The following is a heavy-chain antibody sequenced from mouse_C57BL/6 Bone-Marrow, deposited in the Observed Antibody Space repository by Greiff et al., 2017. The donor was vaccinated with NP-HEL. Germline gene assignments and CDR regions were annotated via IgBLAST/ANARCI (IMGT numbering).Heavy chain of an antibody. CDR2: ISNLAYSI. D-gene: IGHD1-1*01. CDR3: ARRTTPWYFDV. V-gene: IGHV5-15*01. J-gene: IGHJ1*03. Sequence: EVKLQESGGGLVQPGGSLKLSCAASGFTFSDYGMAWVRQAPRKGPEWVAFISNLAYSIYYADTVTGRFTISRENAKNNLYLEMSSLRSEDTAMYYCARRTTPWYFDVWGTGTTVTVSS. CDR1: GFTFSDYG.